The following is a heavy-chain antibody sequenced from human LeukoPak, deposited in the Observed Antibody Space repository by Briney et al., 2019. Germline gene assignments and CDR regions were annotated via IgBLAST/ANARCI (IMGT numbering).Heavy chain of an antibody. D-gene: IGHD5-18*01. CDR3: AKGGGIQLWFVMDV. CDR2: ISWNSGSI. CDR1: GFAFDDYA. J-gene: IGHJ6*02. Sequence: GGSLRLSCAASGFAFDDYAMHWVRQAPGKGLEWVSGISWNSGSIGYADSVKGRFTISRDNAKNSLYLQMNSLRAEDTALYYCAKGGGIQLWFVMDVWGQGTTLTVSS. V-gene: IGHV3-9*01.